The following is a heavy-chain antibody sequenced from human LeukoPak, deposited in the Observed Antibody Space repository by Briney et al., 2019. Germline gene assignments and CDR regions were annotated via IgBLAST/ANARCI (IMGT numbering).Heavy chain of an antibody. J-gene: IGHJ5*02. CDR2: IYHSGST. V-gene: IGHV4-4*02. D-gene: IGHD3-22*01. CDR1: GGSISSSNW. CDR3: ARVEAETSITTIVVVPSLWFDP. Sequence: SETLSLTCAVSGGSISSSNWWSWVRQPPGKGLEWIGEIYHSGSTNYNPSLKSQVTISVDKSKNQFSLKLSSVTAADTAVYYCARVEAETSITTIVVVPSLWFDPWGQGTLVTVSS.